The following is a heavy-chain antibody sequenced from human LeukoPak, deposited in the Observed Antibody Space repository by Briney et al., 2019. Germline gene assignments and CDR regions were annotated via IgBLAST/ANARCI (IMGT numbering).Heavy chain of an antibody. CDR2: IYYSGST. CDR1: GGSISSYY. D-gene: IGHD3-10*01. V-gene: IGHV4-59*01. Sequence: MTSETLSLTCTVSGGSISSYYWSWIRQPPGKGLEWIGYIYYSGSTNYNPSLKSRVTISVDTSKNQFSLKLSSVTAADTAVYYCARGGSGVRFDPWGQGTLVTVSS. CDR3: ARGGSGVRFDP. J-gene: IGHJ5*02.